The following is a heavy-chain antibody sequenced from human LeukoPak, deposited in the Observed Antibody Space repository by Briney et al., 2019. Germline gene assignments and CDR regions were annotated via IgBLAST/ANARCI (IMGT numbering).Heavy chain of an antibody. CDR2: ISSSGSTI. CDR3: ARDRGSWY. Sequence: GESLRLSCAASGFTFSNYEMNWVRQTPGKGLEWVSYISSSGSTIYYADSVKGRFTISRDNAKNSLDLQMSNLRAEDTAVYYCARDRGSWYWGQGTLVTVSS. D-gene: IGHD6-13*01. J-gene: IGHJ4*02. V-gene: IGHV3-48*03. CDR1: GFTFSNYE.